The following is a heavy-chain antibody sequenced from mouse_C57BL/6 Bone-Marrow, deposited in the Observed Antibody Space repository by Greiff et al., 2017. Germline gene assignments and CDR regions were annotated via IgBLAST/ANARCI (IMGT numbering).Heavy chain of an antibody. J-gene: IGHJ2*01. CDR1: GFNIKDDY. D-gene: IGHD1-1*01. V-gene: IGHV14-4*01. Sequence: DVKLQESGAELVRPGASVKLSCTASGFNIKDDYMHWVKQRPEQGLEWIGWIDPENGDTEYASKFQGKATITADTSSNTAYLQLSSLTSEDTAVYYCTTALIYYGSSWGQGTTLTVSS. CDR2: IDPENGDT. CDR3: TTALIYYGSS.